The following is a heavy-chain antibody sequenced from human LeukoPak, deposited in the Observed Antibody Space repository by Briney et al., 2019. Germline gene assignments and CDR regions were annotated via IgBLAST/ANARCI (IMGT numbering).Heavy chain of an antibody. V-gene: IGHV3-74*01. CDR1: GFTFSSYW. CDR2: INSDGSST. D-gene: IGHD3-3*01. J-gene: IGHJ2*01. Sequence: PGGSLRLSCAASGFTFSSYWMHWGRPAPGKGLVWVSRINSDGSSTTYASSVKGRFTTSKANAKNTLYLQMTRLTAEDTAVYYCAREEASDWYFDRWGRGTLVTVSS. CDR3: AREEASDWYFDR.